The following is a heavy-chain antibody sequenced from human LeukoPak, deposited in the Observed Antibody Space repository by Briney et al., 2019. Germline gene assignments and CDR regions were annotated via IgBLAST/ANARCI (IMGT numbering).Heavy chain of an antibody. D-gene: IGHD2-8*01. V-gene: IGHV3-21*01. Sequence: MAGGSLRLSCAGSGFALKSYSLSWVRQAPGKGLEWVSSISSSSSYIYYADSVKGRFTISRDNAKNSLYLQMNSLRAEDTAVYYCARCILGTSPGYYMDVWAKGPRSPSP. CDR1: GFALKSYS. J-gene: IGHJ6*03. CDR3: ARCILGTSPGYYMDV. CDR2: ISSSSSYI.